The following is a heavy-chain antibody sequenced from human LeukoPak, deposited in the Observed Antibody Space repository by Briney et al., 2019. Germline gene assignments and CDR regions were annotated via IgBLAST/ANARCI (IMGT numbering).Heavy chain of an antibody. Sequence: GRSLRLSCAASGFTFSSYAMHWVRQAPGKGLEWVAVISYDGSNKYYADSVKGRFTISRDNSKNTLYLQMNSLRAEDTAVYYFARGNTDDYYDSSGIFDYWAREPWSPSPQ. V-gene: IGHV3-30*01. D-gene: IGHD3-22*01. J-gene: IGHJ4*02. CDR2: ISYDGSNK. CDR3: ARGNTDDYYDSSGIFDY. CDR1: GFTFSSYA.